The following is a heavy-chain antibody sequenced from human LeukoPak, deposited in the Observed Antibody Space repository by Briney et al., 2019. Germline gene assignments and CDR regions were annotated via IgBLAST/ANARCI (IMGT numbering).Heavy chain of an antibody. Sequence: GGTLRLSCAASGFTFTSYGMSWVRQAPGKGLEWVSAISGSGDSTFYADSVKGRFTISRDNAKNTLYLQMNSLRAEDTAVYYCARGGVYSSSSFDYWGQGTLVTVSS. J-gene: IGHJ4*02. V-gene: IGHV3-23*01. CDR1: GFTFTSYG. CDR2: ISGSGDST. CDR3: ARGGVYSSSSFDY. D-gene: IGHD6-6*01.